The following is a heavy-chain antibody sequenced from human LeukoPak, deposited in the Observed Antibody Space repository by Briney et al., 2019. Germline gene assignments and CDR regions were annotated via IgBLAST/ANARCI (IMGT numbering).Heavy chain of an antibody. CDR1: GFAVSTNY. CDR3: ARVDGDYEPLSAFDI. D-gene: IGHD4-17*01. CDR2: IYSDGST. V-gene: IGHV3-66*02. J-gene: IGHJ3*02. Sequence: GGSLRLSCAASGFAVSTNYLSWVRQAPGKGLEWVSVIYSDGSTYYTDSVKGRFTISRDNSKNTLYLQMNSLRPEDTAVYYCARVDGDYEPLSAFDIWGQGTMVTVSS.